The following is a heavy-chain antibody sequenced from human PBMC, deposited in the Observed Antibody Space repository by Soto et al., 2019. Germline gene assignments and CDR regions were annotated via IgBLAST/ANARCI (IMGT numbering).Heavy chain of an antibody. CDR2: IYYSGST. Sequence: PSETLSLTCTVSGGSVSSGDFYWSWIRQPPGKGLEWIGNIYYSGSTNYNSSLQGRVTISADTSKNQFSLKLTSVTAADTAVYYCAKGGCSSCYFHPWGQGTLVTVSS. J-gene: IGHJ5*02. CDR1: GGSVSSGDFY. CDR3: AKGGCSSCYFHP. V-gene: IGHV4-61*08. D-gene: IGHD2-2*01.